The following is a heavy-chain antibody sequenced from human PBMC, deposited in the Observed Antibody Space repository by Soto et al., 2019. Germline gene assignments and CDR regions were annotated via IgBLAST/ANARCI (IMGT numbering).Heavy chain of an antibody. J-gene: IGHJ5*02. CDR2: IIPIFGTA. CDR3: ARHLKAAARYSGGGWFDP. Sequence: GASVKVSCKASGGTFSSYAISWVRQAPGQGLEWMGGIIPIFGTANYAQKFQGRVTISVDTSKNQFSLKLSSVTAADTAVYYCARHLKAAARYSGGGWFDPWGQGTLVTVSS. D-gene: IGHD6-13*01. CDR1: GGTFSSYA. V-gene: IGHV1-69*06.